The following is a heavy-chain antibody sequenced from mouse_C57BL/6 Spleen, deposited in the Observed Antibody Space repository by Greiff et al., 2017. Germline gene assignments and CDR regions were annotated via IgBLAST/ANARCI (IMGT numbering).Heavy chain of an antibody. D-gene: IGHD1-1*01. V-gene: IGHV1-9*01. J-gene: IGHJ4*01. CDR3: AKRSSYYAMDY. CDR1: GYTFTGYW. CDR2: ILPGSGST. Sequence: QVQLQQSGAELMQPGASVMLSCKATGYTFTGYWIVWVNQRPGHGLEWIGEILPGSGSTNYNEKFTGKATFTADTSSNTAYMQLSSLTTEDSAIYYCAKRSSYYAMDYWGQGTSVTVSS.